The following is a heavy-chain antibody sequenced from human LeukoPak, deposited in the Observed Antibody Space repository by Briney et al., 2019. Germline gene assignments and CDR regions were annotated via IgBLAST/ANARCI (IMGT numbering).Heavy chain of an antibody. Sequence: TGGSLRLSCAASGFTFSSYWMHWVRHAPGKGLVWVSRFNSDGITTSYADSVKGRFTISRDNAKNTLYLQMNSLRAEDTAAYYCARGRYYLDSWGQGTLVTVSS. CDR3: ARGRYYLDS. CDR2: FNSDGITT. CDR1: GFTFSSYW. J-gene: IGHJ4*02. V-gene: IGHV3-74*01.